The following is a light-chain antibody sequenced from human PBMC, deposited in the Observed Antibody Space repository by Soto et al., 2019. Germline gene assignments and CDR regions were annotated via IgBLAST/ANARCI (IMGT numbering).Light chain of an antibody. CDR2: EDN. CDR3: HSYDSSNHWV. J-gene: IGLJ3*02. Sequence: NFMLTQPHSVSESPGKTVTISCTRSSGSIASNYVQWSQQRPGSSPTTVIYEDNQRPSGVPDRFSGSIDSSSNSASLTISGLRTDDEADYYCHSYDSSNHWVFGGGTKQTVL. V-gene: IGLV6-57*01. CDR1: SGSIASNY.